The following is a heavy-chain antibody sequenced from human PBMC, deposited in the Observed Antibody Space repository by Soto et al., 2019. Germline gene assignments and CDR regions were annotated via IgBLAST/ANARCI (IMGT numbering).Heavy chain of an antibody. J-gene: IGHJ5*02. CDR1: GYTFTSYG. CDR3: ARGAISGRLYAISHWVDP. Sequence: ASVKVSCKASGYTFTSYGINWVRQAPGQGLEWMGWISAYNGNTNYAQNLQGRVTMTTDTSTTTAYMELRSLRSDDTAVYYCARGAISGRLYAISHWVDPCGQGTLVTVSS. V-gene: IGHV1-18*04. CDR2: ISAYNGNT. D-gene: IGHD2-8*01.